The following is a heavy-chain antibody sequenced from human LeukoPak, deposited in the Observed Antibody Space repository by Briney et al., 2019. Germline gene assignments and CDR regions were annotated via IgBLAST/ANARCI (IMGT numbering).Heavy chain of an antibody. V-gene: IGHV3-48*04. CDR2: ISGRSSSI. J-gene: IGHJ4*02. Sequence: GGSLRVSCAASGFTFSSYSINWVRQAPGKGLEWVSCISGRSSSIDYADSVKGRFTISRDNAKNSLYLQMNNLRAEDTAVYYCARTERFGESFDYWGQGTLVTVSS. D-gene: IGHD3-10*01. CDR1: GFTFSSYS. CDR3: ARTERFGESFDY.